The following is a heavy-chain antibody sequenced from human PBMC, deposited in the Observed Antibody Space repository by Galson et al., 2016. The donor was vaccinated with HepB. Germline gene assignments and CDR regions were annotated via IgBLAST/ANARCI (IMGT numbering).Heavy chain of an antibody. J-gene: IGHJ4*02. CDR2: FDPDDGET. V-gene: IGHV1-24*01. Sequence: SVKVSCKVSGYTLTELSMHWVRQAPGEGLEWMGGFDPDDGETIYAQKFQGRVTMTEDTSTDTAYMDLSSLRSEDTAVYYCARGSGSYPTIYDYWGQGTLVTASS. CDR3: ARGSGSYPTIYDY. D-gene: IGHD1-26*01. CDR1: GYTLTELS.